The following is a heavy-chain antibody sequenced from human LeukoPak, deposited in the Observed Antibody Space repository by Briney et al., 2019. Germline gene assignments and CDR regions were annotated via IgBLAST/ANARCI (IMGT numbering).Heavy chain of an antibody. CDR2: VYQSGHA. CDR1: NYSARSDVH. J-gene: IGHJ4*02. Sequence: SETLSLTCKVSNYSARSDVHWSWIRQSPGRGLEWIASVYQSGHAYYSPSLKSRVLISFDTSKKELSLKINSVTATDMALYYCASLRFGDSYFDLWGQGTQVTVSS. CDR3: ASLRFGDSYFDL. D-gene: IGHD3-10*01. V-gene: IGHV4-38-2*02.